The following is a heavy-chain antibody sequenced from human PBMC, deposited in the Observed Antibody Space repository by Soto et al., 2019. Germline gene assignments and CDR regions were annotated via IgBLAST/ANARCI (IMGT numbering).Heavy chain of an antibody. V-gene: IGHV3-21*01. D-gene: IGHD6-19*01. CDR2: ISSSSSYI. Sequence: PGGSLRLSCAASGITFSSYSMNWVRQAPGKGLEWVSSISSSSSYIYYADSVKGRFTISRDNAKNSLYLQMNSLRAEDTAVYYCARDGLSVAGKTYYYYGMDVWGQGTTVTVSS. J-gene: IGHJ6*02. CDR1: GITFSSYS. CDR3: ARDGLSVAGKTYYYYGMDV.